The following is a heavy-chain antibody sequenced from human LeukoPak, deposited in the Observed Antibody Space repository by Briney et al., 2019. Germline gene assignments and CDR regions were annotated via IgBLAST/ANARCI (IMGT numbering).Heavy chain of an antibody. V-gene: IGHV3-48*01. J-gene: IGHJ4*02. Sequence: PGGSLRLSCAASGFTFSNYNMNWVRQAPGKGLEWVSYISSSSSTIHYAESVKGRFTISRDNARNSLYLQMNSLRAEDTAVYYCARDFLEDDYWGQGTLSPSPQ. CDR1: GFTFSNYN. D-gene: IGHD3-3*01. CDR3: ARDFLEDDY. CDR2: ISSSSSTI.